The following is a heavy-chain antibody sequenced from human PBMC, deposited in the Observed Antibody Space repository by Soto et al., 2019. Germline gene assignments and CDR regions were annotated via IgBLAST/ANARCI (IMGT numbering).Heavy chain of an antibody. Sequence: GASVKVSCKASGGTFSSYAISWVRQAPGQGLEWMGGIIPIFGTANYAQKFQGRVTITAGESTSTAYMELSSLRSEDTAVYYCARDQGSCSGGSCYSGWFDPWGQGTLVTVSS. CDR2: IIPIFGTA. V-gene: IGHV1-69*13. D-gene: IGHD2-15*01. CDR1: GGTFSSYA. CDR3: ARDQGSCSGGSCYSGWFDP. J-gene: IGHJ5*02.